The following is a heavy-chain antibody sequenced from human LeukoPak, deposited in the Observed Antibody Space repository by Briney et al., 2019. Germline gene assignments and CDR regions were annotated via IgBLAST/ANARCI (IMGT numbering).Heavy chain of an antibody. CDR1: GFTFSSYA. D-gene: IGHD3-22*01. Sequence: PGGPLRLSCAASGFTFSSYAMRWVRQAPGKGLEWVSGISGSGGSTYYADSVKGRFTISRDNSKNTLYLQMNSLRAEDTAVYYCAKYYYDSSGLDYWGQGTLVTVSS. CDR3: AKYYYDSSGLDY. J-gene: IGHJ4*02. CDR2: ISGSGGST. V-gene: IGHV3-23*01.